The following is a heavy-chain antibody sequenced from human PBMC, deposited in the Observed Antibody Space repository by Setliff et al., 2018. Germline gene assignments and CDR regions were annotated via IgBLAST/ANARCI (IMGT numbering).Heavy chain of an antibody. V-gene: IGHV3-73*01. J-gene: IGHJ5*02. CDR2: IRSKADKYAT. D-gene: IGHD6-19*01. Sequence: GGSLKISCAASGFTFSGSEIHWVRQASGKGLEWVGRIRSKADKYATDYGASAKGRFIISRDDSKKTAYLQMSSLRAEDTAMYYCLLPCTSGWYNWVDPWGQGTLVTVSS. CDR1: GFTFSGSE. CDR3: LLPCTSGWYNWVDP.